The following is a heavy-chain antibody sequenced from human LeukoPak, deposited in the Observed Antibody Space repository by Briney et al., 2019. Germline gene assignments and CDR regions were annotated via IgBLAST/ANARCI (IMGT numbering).Heavy chain of an antibody. CDR1: GFTFDDYG. D-gene: IGHD5-12*01. J-gene: IGHJ4*02. CDR2: INWNGGST. V-gene: IGHV3-20*04. CDR3: ARDLGGYDEYYFDY. Sequence: GGSLRLSCAASGFTFDDYGMSWVRQAPGKGLEWVSGINWNGGSTGYADSVKGRFTISRDNAKNSLYPQMNSLRAEDTALYYCARDLGGYDEYYFDYWGQGTLVTVSS.